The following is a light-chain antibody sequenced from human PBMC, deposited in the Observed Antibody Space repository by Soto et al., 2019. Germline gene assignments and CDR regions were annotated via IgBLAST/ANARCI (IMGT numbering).Light chain of an antibody. CDR1: QSISRW. CDR2: DAA. CDR3: QQYNGYSTWT. Sequence: DIQMTQSPSTLSASVGDRVTITCRASQSISRWLAWYQQKPGKAPKVLIWDAASLQRGVPSRFSGSGSGTEFTLTISSLQPDDFATYFCQQYNGYSTWTFGQGTKVEIK. J-gene: IGKJ1*01. V-gene: IGKV1-5*01.